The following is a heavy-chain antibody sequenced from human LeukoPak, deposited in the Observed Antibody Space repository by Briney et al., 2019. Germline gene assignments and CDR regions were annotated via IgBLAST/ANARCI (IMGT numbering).Heavy chain of an antibody. Sequence: ASVKVSCKASGYTFTSYAMNWVRQAPGQGLEWMGWISTYDGNANYAQKLQGRATMTTDTSTITAYMGLRSLRSDDTAVYYCARAPSGFTYGPGDHWGQGTLVTVSS. D-gene: IGHD5-18*01. CDR1: GYTFTSYA. CDR2: ISTYDGNA. CDR3: ARAPSGFTYGPGDH. V-gene: IGHV1-18*01. J-gene: IGHJ4*02.